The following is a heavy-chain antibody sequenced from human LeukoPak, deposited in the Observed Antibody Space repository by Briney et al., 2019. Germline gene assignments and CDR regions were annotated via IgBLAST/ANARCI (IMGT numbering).Heavy chain of an antibody. Sequence: AGGSLRLSCAASGFTFSSYEMNWVRQAPGKGLEWVSYISSSGSTIYYADSVKGRFTISRDNAKNSLYLQMNSLRVEDTAFYYCARDSVVGVATWDYWGQGTLVTVSS. CDR1: GFTFSSYE. V-gene: IGHV3-48*03. CDR2: ISSSGSTI. CDR3: ARDSVVGVATWDY. J-gene: IGHJ4*02. D-gene: IGHD2-15*01.